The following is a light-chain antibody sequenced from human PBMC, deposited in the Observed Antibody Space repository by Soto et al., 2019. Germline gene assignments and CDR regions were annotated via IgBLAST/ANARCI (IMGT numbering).Light chain of an antibody. CDR1: QDISNY. CDR3: QQYDNPLT. V-gene: IGKV1-33*01. J-gene: IGKJ4*01. CDR2: DAS. Sequence: DIQMTQSPSSLSASVGDRVTITCQAGQDISNYLNWYQQKPGKAPKLLTYDASNLETGVPSRFSGSGSGTDFTFTISSLQPEDIATYYCQQYDNPLTFGGGTKVDIK.